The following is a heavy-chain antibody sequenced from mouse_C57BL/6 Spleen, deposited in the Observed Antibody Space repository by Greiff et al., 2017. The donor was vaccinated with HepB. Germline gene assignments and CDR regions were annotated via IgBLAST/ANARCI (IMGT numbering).Heavy chain of an antibody. J-gene: IGHJ2*01. V-gene: IGHV1-82*01. Sequence: VQLQQSGPELVKPGASVKISCKASGYAFSSSWMNWVKQRPGKGLEWIGRIYPGDGDTNYNGKFKGKATLTADKSSSTAYMQLSSLTSEDSAVYFGARSRTTVVADYWGQGTTLTVSS. CDR2: IYPGDGDT. D-gene: IGHD1-1*01. CDR3: ARSRTTVVADY. CDR1: GYAFSSSW.